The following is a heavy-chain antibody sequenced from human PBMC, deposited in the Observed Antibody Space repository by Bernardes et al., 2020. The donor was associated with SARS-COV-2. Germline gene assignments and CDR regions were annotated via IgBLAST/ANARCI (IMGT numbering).Heavy chain of an antibody. Sequence: ETLSLPCTGSGGPFRSSSYFWGWLRRPPGEGLEWIGSIYCSWNSYYNPSLKSRLRMSVDMSKNQFSLRLSPVTAADTAVYYCARRSIAEAADDYYYGMDVWGQGTTVTVSS. CDR3: ARRSIAEAADDYYYGMDV. D-gene: IGHD6-13*01. V-gene: IGHV4-39*01. J-gene: IGHJ6*02. CDR1: GGPFRSSSYF. CDR2: IYCSWNS.